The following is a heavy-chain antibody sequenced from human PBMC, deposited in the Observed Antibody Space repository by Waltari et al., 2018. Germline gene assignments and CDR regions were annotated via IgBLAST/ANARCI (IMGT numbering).Heavy chain of an antibody. CDR2: IYYSGST. CDR1: GGSISSYY. CDR3: ARRRGTGWFDY. V-gene: IGHV4-59*08. D-gene: IGHD3-16*01. Sequence: QVQLQESGPGLVKPSETLSLTCTVPGGSISSYYWSWIRQPPGKGLEWIGYIYYSGSTNYNPSPKRRVTISVDTSKNQFSLKLSSVTAADTAVYYCARRRGTGWFDYWGQGTLVTVSS. J-gene: IGHJ4*02.